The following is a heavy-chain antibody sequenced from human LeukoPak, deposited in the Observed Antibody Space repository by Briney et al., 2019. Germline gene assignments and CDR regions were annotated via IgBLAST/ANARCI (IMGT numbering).Heavy chain of an antibody. CDR2: MNPSSGNT. CDR1: GYTFTSYD. Sequence: ASVKVSCKASGYTFTSYDINWVRQATGQGLEWMGWMNPSSGNTGYAQKFQGRVTMTRNTSISTAYMELSSLRSEDTAVYYCARGEASSGYFNYWGQGTLVTVSS. CDR3: ARGEASSGYFNY. J-gene: IGHJ4*02. D-gene: IGHD3-22*01. V-gene: IGHV1-8*01.